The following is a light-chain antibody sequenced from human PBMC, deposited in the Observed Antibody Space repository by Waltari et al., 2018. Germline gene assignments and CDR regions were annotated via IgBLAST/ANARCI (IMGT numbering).Light chain of an antibody. CDR1: NLGKKY. CDR3: QTWDSSLVV. V-gene: IGLV3-1*01. Sequence: SYDLTQPPSVSVSPGQTVTISCSGHNLGKKYVSWYQQKAGQAPLLVVYARDRRPSGIPERFSGSNSDTTATLTISGTQAIDEADYYCQTWDSSLVVFGGGTKLTVL. J-gene: IGLJ2*01. CDR2: ARD.